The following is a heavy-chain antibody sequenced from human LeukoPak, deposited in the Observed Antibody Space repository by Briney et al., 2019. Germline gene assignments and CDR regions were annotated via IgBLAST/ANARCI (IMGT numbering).Heavy chain of an antibody. CDR3: TFQGIDY. CDR2: ISWNSGSI. V-gene: IGHV3-9*01. Sequence: GGSLRLSCAASGFTFDDYAMHWVRQAPGKGLEWVSGISWNSGSIGYADSVKGRFTISRDNAKNSLYLQMNSLRAEDTAVYYCTFQGIDYWGQGTLVTVSS. J-gene: IGHJ4*02. CDR1: GFTFDDYA.